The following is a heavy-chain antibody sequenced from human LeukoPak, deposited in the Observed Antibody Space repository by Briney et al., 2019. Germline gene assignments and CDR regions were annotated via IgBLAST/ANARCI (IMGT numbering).Heavy chain of an antibody. Sequence: ASVKVSCKASGYTFTSYTMHWVRQAPGQRLEWMGWINTGNGKTKYSQEFQGRVTITRDTSASTAYMELSSLRSEDIAVYYCARGAKFRTYGSGTYYTSLPFDPWGQGTLVTVSS. CDR1: GYTFTSYT. V-gene: IGHV1-3*03. D-gene: IGHD3-10*01. J-gene: IGHJ5*02. CDR3: ARGAKFRTYGSGTYYTSLPFDP. CDR2: INTGNGKT.